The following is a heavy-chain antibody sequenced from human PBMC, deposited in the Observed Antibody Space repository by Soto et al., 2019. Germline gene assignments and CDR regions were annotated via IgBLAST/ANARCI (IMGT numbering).Heavy chain of an antibody. J-gene: IGHJ5*01. CDR1: GGSLSVYS. V-gene: IGHV4-34*02. CDR2: IDHSGST. CDR3: ARRGRYKTMTMVPAFDF. D-gene: IGHD3-10*01. Sequence: QVQLQQWGAGLLKPSETLSLTCAVYGGSLSVYSWSWIRQPPGKGLEWIGDIDHSGSTNYNPSLKSRLIISMDTSKRHFYLNLTSVTAADTALYYCARRGRYKTMTMVPAFDFWGQGTLVSVSS.